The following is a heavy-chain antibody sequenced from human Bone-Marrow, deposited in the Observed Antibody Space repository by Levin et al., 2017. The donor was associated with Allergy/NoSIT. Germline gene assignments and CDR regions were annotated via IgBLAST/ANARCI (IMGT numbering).Heavy chain of an antibody. J-gene: IGHJ5*02. CDR1: GFTFSGYP. CDR2: LSQDGLSQ. D-gene: IGHD3-10*01. Sequence: GGSLRLSCEASGFTFSGYPMHWVRLTADKGLQWVALLSQDGLSQHYADSVKGRFTVSRDTSKSTLYLHLNSVRPDDTATYYCTRPAGGGHFDPWGPGTLVIVSS. V-gene: IGHV3-30*03. CDR3: TRPAGGGHFDP.